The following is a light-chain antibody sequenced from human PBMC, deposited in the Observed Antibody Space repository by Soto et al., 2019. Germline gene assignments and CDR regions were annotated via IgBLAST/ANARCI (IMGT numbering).Light chain of an antibody. V-gene: IGKV1-9*01. CDR2: DAS. CDR3: QRRDGFPLT. J-gene: IGKJ4*01. Sequence: DIRLTQSPSFLSASVGDRVTIACRASQGIGNYLAWYQQKPGRAPELLIYDASTLQSGVPSRFTGSGSGTEFTLTISSLQPEDLATYYCQRRDGFPLTFGGGTQVEIK. CDR1: QGIGNY.